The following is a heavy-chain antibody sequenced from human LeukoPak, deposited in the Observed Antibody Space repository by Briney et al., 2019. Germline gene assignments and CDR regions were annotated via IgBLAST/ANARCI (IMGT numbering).Heavy chain of an antibody. CDR2: IGSNGGST. CDR1: GFTFSSYA. D-gene: IGHD2-21*02. CDR3: ARVTTYCGGDCYYYYGMDV. J-gene: IGHJ6*02. Sequence: QPGGSLRLSCAASGFTFSSYAMHWVRQAPGEGLEYVSAIGSNGGSTYYANSVKGRFTISRDNSKNTLYLQMGSLRAEDMAVYYCARVTTYCGGDCYYYYGMDVWGQGTTVTVSS. V-gene: IGHV3-64*01.